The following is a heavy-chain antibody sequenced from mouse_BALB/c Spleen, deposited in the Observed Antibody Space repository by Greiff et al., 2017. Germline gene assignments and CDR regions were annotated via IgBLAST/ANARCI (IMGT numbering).Heavy chain of an antibody. Sequence: QVQLQQSGAELVRPGSSVKISCKASGYAFSSYWMNWVKQRPGQGLEWIGQIYPGDGDTNYNGKFKGKATLTADKSSSTAYMQLSSLTSEDSADYFCARDSSGTFAYWGQGTLVTVSA. CDR2: IYPGDGDT. CDR1: GYAFSSYW. D-gene: IGHD3-2*01. V-gene: IGHV1-80*01. J-gene: IGHJ3*01. CDR3: ARDSSGTFAY.